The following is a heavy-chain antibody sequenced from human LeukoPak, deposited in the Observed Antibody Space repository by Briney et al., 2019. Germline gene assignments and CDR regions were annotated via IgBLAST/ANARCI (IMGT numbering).Heavy chain of an antibody. CDR1: GFTFDNYA. J-gene: IGHJ5*02. V-gene: IGHV3-9*01. D-gene: IGHD6-13*01. Sequence: GRSLRLSCAASGFTFDNYAMHWVRQAPGKGPEWVSGISWNSGSIGYADSVKGRFTISRDNAKDSLYLQMNSLRAEDTALYYCAGSRQQLSNWFDPWGQGTLVTVSS. CDR2: ISWNSGSI. CDR3: AGSRQQLSNWFDP.